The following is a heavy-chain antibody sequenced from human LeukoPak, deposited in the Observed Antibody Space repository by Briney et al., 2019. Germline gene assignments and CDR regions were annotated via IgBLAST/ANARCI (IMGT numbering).Heavy chain of an antibody. D-gene: IGHD4-11*01. J-gene: IGHJ4*02. CDR1: GFTFSSYG. CDR2: ISYDGSNK. CDR3: ARDPPGSNYGY. V-gene: IGHV3-30*03. Sequence: GGSLRLSCAASGFTFSSYGMHWVRQAPGKGLEWVAVISYDGSNKYYADSVKGRFTISRDNSKNTLYLQMNSLRAEDTAVYYCARDPPGSNYGYWGQGTLVTVSS.